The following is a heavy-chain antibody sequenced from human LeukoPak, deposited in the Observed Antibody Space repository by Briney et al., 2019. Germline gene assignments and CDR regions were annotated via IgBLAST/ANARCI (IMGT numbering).Heavy chain of an antibody. CDR1: GFTFSTYS. D-gene: IGHD1-26*01. J-gene: IGHJ4*02. CDR2: ISSGSSSI. Sequence: GGSLRLSCAASGFTFSTYSMNWVRQAPGKGLEWVSYISSGSSSIYYADSVKGRFTISRDNAKNSLFVQMNSLRDEDTAVYYCAREWAGLFDYWGQGTLVTVSS. CDR3: AREWAGLFDY. V-gene: IGHV3-48*02.